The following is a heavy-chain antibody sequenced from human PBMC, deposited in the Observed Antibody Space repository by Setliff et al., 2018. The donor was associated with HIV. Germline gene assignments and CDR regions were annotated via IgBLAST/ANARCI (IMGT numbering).Heavy chain of an antibody. V-gene: IGHV3-23*01. Sequence: GSLRLSCAASGFTFSSYAMSWVRQAPGKGLEWVSTISGSGHSTNYADSVKGRFTMSRDNSKTTVYLQMNSLRAEDTAVYYCARVVGVAPYYYMDVWGKGTTVTVSS. J-gene: IGHJ6*03. D-gene: IGHD2-15*01. CDR3: ARVVGVAPYYYMDV. CDR1: GFTFSSYA. CDR2: ISGSGHST.